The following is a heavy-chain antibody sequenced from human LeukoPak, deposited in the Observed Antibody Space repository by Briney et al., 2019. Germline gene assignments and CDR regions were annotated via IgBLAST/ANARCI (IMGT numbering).Heavy chain of an antibody. J-gene: IGHJ4*02. D-gene: IGHD1-26*01. CDR2: IYPGDSDT. V-gene: IGHV5-51*01. Sequence: SGESLQISCKGSGYSFTSYWIGWVRQLPGKGLEWMGIIYPGDSDTRYSPSLQGQVTISADKSISTAYLQWSSLKASDTAMYYCARANSGSYPELDYWGQGTLVTVSS. CDR3: ARANSGSYPELDY. CDR1: GYSFTSYW.